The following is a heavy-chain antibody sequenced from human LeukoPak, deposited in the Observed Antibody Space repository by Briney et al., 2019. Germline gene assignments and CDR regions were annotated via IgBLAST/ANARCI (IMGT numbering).Heavy chain of an antibody. CDR3: AKSRYTYYYDSSGSDY. Sequence: ASVKVSCKASGYTFTSYGISWVRQAPGQGLEWMGWISAYNGNTNYAQKLQGRVTMTTDTSTSTAYMELSSLRSEDTAVYYCAKSRYTYYYDSSGSDYWGQGTLVTVSS. CDR2: ISAYNGNT. CDR1: GYTFTSYG. V-gene: IGHV1-18*01. J-gene: IGHJ4*02. D-gene: IGHD3-22*01.